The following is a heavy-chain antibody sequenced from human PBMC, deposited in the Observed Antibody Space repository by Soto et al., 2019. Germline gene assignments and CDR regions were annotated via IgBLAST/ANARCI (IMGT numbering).Heavy chain of an antibody. CDR2: IFQTGSA. Sequence: SVTLCLSCPVAGDSIGGYGGSWLRPPPWKGLEWIGYIFQTGSANYNPSLKSRVTISIDTSKNQFSLRLSSVTAADTAVYYCARQPYTSGAYYFDYWGQGTPVTVS. CDR1: GDSIGGYG. J-gene: IGHJ4*02. CDR3: ARQPYTSGAYYFDY. V-gene: IGHV4-59*08. D-gene: IGHD6-19*01.